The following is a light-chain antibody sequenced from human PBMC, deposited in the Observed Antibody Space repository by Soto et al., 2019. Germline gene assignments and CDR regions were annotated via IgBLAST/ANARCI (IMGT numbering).Light chain of an antibody. CDR1: QSLNSY. CDR2: ATS. CDR3: QHTYSTPMYT. J-gene: IGKJ2*01. V-gene: IGKV1-39*01. Sequence: DIQMTQSPSSLSASVGDRVTITCRASQSLNSYLNWYQQKPGKAPKLLIYATSSLHSGVPSRFSGSGSGTDFTLTISSLQPEDFATYYCQHTYSTPMYTFGQGTKLEI.